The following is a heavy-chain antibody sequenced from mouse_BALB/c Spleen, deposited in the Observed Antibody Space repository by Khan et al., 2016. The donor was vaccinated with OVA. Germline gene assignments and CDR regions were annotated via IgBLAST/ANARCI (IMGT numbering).Heavy chain of an antibody. D-gene: IGHD4-1*01. Sequence: QVQLQQSGAELVRPGASVKLSCKTSGYIFTSYWIHWVKQKSGQGLEWIARIYPGTGSTYYSEKFKGKATLTADKSSSTAYMQISSLNSEVSAVYFCASADTGTYYFDFWGQGTTRTVAS. J-gene: IGHJ2*01. V-gene: IGHV1S132*01. CDR1: GYIFTSYW. CDR2: IYPGTGST. CDR3: ASADTGTYYFDF.